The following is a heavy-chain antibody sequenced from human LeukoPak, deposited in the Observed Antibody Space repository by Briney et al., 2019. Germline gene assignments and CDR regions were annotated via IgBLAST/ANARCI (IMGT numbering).Heavy chain of an antibody. Sequence: GRSLRLSCAASGFTFSSYGMHWVRQAPGKGLEWVAVIWYDGSNKYYAGSVKGRFTISRDNSKNTLYLQMNSLRAEDTAVYYCARGCIAAAGEDYYFDYWGQGTLVTVSS. D-gene: IGHD6-13*01. CDR1: GFTFSSYG. J-gene: IGHJ4*02. V-gene: IGHV3-33*01. CDR3: ARGCIAAAGEDYYFDY. CDR2: IWYDGSNK.